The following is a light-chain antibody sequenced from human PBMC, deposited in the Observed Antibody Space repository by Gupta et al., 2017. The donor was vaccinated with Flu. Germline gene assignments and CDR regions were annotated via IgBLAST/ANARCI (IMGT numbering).Light chain of an antibody. CDR3: QQDQNLLT. CDR1: QRVSSRY. V-gene: IGKV3D-7*01. CDR2: GST. J-gene: IGKJ1*01. Sequence: PGDRVTLSCRASQRVSSRYLTWYQQQPGQAPRLLNYGSTRRASIIPGRSSSRGAGTVIIITSSRQHPDDVAFYYWQQDQNLLTFGQGTKVEIK.